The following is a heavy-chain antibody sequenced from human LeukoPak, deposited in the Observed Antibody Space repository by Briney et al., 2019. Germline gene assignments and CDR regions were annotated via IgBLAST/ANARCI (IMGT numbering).Heavy chain of an antibody. V-gene: IGHV1-69*13. Sequence: SVNVSCKASGGTFSSYAISWVRQAPGQGLEWMGGIIPIFGTANYAQKFQGRVTITADESTSTAYMELSSLRSEDTAVYYCARCNYYDSSGYYYDSYYFDYWGQGTLVTVSS. D-gene: IGHD3-22*01. J-gene: IGHJ4*02. CDR1: GGTFSSYA. CDR3: ARCNYYDSSGYYYDSYYFDY. CDR2: IIPIFGTA.